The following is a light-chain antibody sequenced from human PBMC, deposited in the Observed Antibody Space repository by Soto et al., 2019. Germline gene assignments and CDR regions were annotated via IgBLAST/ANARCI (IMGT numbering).Light chain of an antibody. CDR3: CSSATESTYV. Sequence: QSVLAQPASVSGSPGQSITISCTGTSDDVGAYNSVSWYQQLPHKAPQVILYKGTQRPSGVSSRFSGSTSGNEASLTISGLQADDEADYFCCSSATESTYVFGTGTKVTVL. V-gene: IGLV2-23*01. J-gene: IGLJ1*01. CDR1: SDDVGAYNS. CDR2: KGT.